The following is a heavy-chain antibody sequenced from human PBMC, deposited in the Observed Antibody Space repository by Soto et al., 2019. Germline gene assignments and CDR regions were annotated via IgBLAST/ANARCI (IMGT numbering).Heavy chain of an antibody. CDR1: GFTFSSSE. CDR3: ARRASR. D-gene: IGHD1-26*01. Sequence: EVQLVESGGGLVQPGGSLRLSCAVSGFTFSSSEMYWVRQAPGKGLEWISYIHPSGQPIFYADSVKGRFTISRDNANNSLLLQMNSMRAEDTAVYYCARRASRWGQGKMVTVSS. J-gene: IGHJ3*01. CDR2: IHPSGQPI. V-gene: IGHV3-48*03.